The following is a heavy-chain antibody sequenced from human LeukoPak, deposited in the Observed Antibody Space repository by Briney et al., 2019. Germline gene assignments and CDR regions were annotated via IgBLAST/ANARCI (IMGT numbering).Heavy chain of an antibody. J-gene: IGHJ4*02. CDR1: GFTFSSYA. CDR3: AKTRPLDSSSWSHGDY. V-gene: IGHV3-23*01. Sequence: GGSLRLSCAASGFTFSSYAMSWVRQAPGKGLEWVSAISGSGDSTYYGDSVKGRLTISRDNSKNTLYLQMNSLRAEDTAVYYCAKTRPLDSSSWSHGDYWGQGTLVTVSS. D-gene: IGHD6-13*01. CDR2: ISGSGDST.